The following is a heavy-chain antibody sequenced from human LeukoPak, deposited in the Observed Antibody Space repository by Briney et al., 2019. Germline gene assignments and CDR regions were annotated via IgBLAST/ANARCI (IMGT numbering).Heavy chain of an antibody. D-gene: IGHD3-9*01. Sequence: SQTLSLTCAVSGGSISSGGYSWSWIRQPPGTGLEWIGYIYHSGSTYYNPSLKSRVTISVDRSKNQFSLKLSSVTAADTAVYYCARAHDILTGYYKSGVYFDYWGQGTLVTVSS. CDR1: GGSISSGGYS. CDR3: ARAHDILTGYYKSGVYFDY. V-gene: IGHV4-30-2*01. CDR2: IYHSGST. J-gene: IGHJ4*02.